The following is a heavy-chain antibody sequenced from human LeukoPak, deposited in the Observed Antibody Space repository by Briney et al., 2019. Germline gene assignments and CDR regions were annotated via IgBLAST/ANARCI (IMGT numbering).Heavy chain of an antibody. V-gene: IGHV4-4*07. Sequence: SETLSLTCTVSGDSISNYYWSWIRQPAGKGLEWIGRIYTSGSTDSNPSLKSRVTMSVDTSKNQFSLSLSSVTAADTAVYYCARWEVRLNAFEMWGQGTMVTVSS. D-gene: IGHD3-10*01. J-gene: IGHJ3*02. CDR2: IYTSGST. CDR1: GDSISNYY. CDR3: ARWEVRLNAFEM.